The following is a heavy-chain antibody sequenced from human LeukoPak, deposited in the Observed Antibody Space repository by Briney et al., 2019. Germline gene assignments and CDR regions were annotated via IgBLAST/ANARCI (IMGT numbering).Heavy chain of an antibody. D-gene: IGHD3-10*01. J-gene: IGHJ4*02. Sequence: GGSLRLSCAASGFTFSSYWMHWVRQAPGKGLVWVSRINSDGSSTSYADSVKGRFTISRDNAKNTLYLQMNSLRAEDTAVYYCARGRGLPGPLDYWGQGTLVTVSS. CDR1: GFTFSSYW. CDR2: INSDGSST. CDR3: ARGRGLPGPLDY. V-gene: IGHV3-74*01.